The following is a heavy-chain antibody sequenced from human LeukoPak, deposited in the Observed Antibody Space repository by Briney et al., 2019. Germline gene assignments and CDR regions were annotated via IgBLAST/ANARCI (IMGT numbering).Heavy chain of an antibody. Sequence: ASVKLCFKSSAYTFTICGISWVRQAPGQGLELMGWIYAYNGNTNYAQKLQGRVTMTTDTSTSTAYMELRSLRSDDTAVDYRPRDSGAVAGNPLDYWGQGTLVTVSS. CDR1: AYTFTICG. J-gene: IGHJ4*02. D-gene: IGHD6-19*01. V-gene: IGHV1-18*01. CDR3: PRDSGAVAGNPLDY. CDR2: IYAYNGNT.